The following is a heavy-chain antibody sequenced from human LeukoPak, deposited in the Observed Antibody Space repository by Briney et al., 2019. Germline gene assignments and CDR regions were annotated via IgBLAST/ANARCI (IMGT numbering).Heavy chain of an antibody. J-gene: IGHJ5*02. V-gene: IGHV2-70*04. Sequence: SGPTLVNPTQTLTLTCTFSGFSLSTSGMRVSWIRQPPGKALEWLARIDWDDDKFYHISLKSRLTISKYPSKNQVVLTMTNMDPVDTATYYCVRIGRSSGWNNWFDPWGQGTRVTVSS. CDR3: VRIGRSSGWNNWFDP. D-gene: IGHD6-19*01. CDR2: IDWDDDK. CDR1: GFSLSTSGMR.